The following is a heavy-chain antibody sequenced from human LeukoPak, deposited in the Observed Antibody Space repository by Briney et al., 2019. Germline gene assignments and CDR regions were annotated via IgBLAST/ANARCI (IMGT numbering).Heavy chain of an antibody. Sequence: GASVTDSCKASGYTFTGYYMHWVRQAPGQGLEWMGWINPNSGGTNYAQKFQGRVTMTRDTSISTAYMELSRLRSDDTAVYYCARPEYYYDSSGNYVVGWFDSWGPGILVTVSS. CDR3: ARPEYYYDSSGNYVVGWFDS. CDR2: INPNSGGT. D-gene: IGHD3-22*01. J-gene: IGHJ5*01. V-gene: IGHV1-2*02. CDR1: GYTFTGYY.